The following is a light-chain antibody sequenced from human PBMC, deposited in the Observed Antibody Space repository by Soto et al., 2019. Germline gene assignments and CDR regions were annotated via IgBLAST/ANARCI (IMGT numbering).Light chain of an antibody. Sequence: IVLTQSPGTLSLSPGERATLSCRASQSVSSNLAWYQQKPGQAPRLLIYGASTRATGIPARFSGSGSGTDFTLTISSLEPEDFAVFYCQQRSIWPWTFGQGTKVDIK. J-gene: IGKJ1*01. CDR1: QSVSSN. CDR2: GAS. V-gene: IGKV3-11*01. CDR3: QQRSIWPWT.